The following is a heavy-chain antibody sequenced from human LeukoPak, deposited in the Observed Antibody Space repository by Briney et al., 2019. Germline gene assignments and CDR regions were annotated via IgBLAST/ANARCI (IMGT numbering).Heavy chain of an antibody. CDR3: AAHIVVVTAGRIFDY. J-gene: IGHJ4*02. CDR1: GFTFSSYE. CDR2: ISSSGSTI. Sequence: GGSLRLSCAASGFTFSSYEMNWVRQAPGKGLEGVSYISSSGSTIYYADSVKGRFTISRDNAKNSLYLQMNSLRAEDTAVYYCAAHIVVVTAGRIFDYWGQGTLVTVSS. V-gene: IGHV3-48*03. D-gene: IGHD2-21*02.